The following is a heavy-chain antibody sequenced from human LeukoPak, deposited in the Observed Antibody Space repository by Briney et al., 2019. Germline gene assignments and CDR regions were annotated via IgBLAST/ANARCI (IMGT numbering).Heavy chain of an antibody. CDR2: IYTGNT. CDR3: ASAVRWLPSWFDP. CDR1: GVSISSSYSY. D-gene: IGHD5-24*01. V-gene: IGHV4-39*01. J-gene: IGHJ5*02. Sequence: PSETLSLTCTVSGVSISSSYSYWGWIRQPPGMGLEWIGSIYTGNTYYNASLKSQVSISIDTSKNQFSLKLSSVTAADTAVYYCASAVRWLPSWFDPWGQGTLVTVSS.